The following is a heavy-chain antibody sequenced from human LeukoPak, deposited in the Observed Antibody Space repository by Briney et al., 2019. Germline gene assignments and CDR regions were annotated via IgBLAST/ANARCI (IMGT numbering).Heavy chain of an antibody. CDR3: ARVPAAIPPSPS. D-gene: IGHD2-2*01. CDR1: GGSFSGYY. CDR2: IYSGGST. J-gene: IGHJ5*02. V-gene: IGHV3-66*01. Sequence: PSETLSLTCAVYGGSFSGYYWSWVRQAPGKGLEWVSVIYSGGSTYYADSVKGRFTISRDNSKNTLYLQMNSLRAEDTAVYYCARVPAAIPPSPSWGQGTLVTVSS.